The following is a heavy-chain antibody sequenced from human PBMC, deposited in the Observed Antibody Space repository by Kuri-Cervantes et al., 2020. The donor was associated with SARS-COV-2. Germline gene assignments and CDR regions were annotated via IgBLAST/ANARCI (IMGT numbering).Heavy chain of an antibody. V-gene: IGHV1-18*04. D-gene: IGHD3-3*01. CDR3: ARDVLRFLEWLDYYYYYGMDV. CDR2: ISAYNGNT. Sequence: ASVKVSCKASGYTFTSYGISWVRQAPGQGLEWMGWISAYNGNTNYAQKLQGRVTKTTDTSTSTAYMELRSLRSDDTAVYYCARDVLRFLEWLDYYYYYGMDVWGQGTTVTVSS. J-gene: IGHJ6*02. CDR1: GYTFTSYG.